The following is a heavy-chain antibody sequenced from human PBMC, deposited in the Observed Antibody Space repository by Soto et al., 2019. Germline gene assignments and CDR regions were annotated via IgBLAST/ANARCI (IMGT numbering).Heavy chain of an antibody. D-gene: IGHD5-18*01. V-gene: IGHV3-23*01. CDR1: GFTFSSYA. J-gene: IGHJ4*02. Sequence: GGSLRLFCAASGFTFSSYAMRCVRQAPGKGLEWGSAISGSGGSTYYADSVKGRFTISRDNSKNTLYLQMNSLRAEDTAVYYCANDQTAMAVQQPFDYWCQGTLVTVSS. CDR3: ANDQTAMAVQQPFDY. CDR2: ISGSGGST.